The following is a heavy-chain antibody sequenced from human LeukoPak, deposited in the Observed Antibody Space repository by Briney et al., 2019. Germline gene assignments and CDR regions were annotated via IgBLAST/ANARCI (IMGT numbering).Heavy chain of an antibody. V-gene: IGHV1-8*01. CDR1: GYTFTSYD. CDR3: ARNEVVAAAPDYYYYYYMDV. J-gene: IGHJ6*03. Sequence: ASVKVSCKASGYTFTSYDINWVRQATGQGLEWTGWMNPNSGNTGYAQKFQGRVTMTRNTSISTAYMELSSLRSGDTAVYYCARNEVVAAAPDYYYYYYMDVWGKGTTVTVSS. D-gene: IGHD2-15*01. CDR2: MNPNSGNT.